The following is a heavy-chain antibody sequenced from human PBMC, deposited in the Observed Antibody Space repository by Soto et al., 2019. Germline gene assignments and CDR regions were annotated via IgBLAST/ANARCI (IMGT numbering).Heavy chain of an antibody. D-gene: IGHD6-6*01. CDR1: GFTFSNYA. Sequence: GGSLRLACAASGFTFSNYAMSWVRQAPGKGLEWVAIISYDGSNKYYADSVKGRFTISRDNSKNTLFLHMNSLRTEDTAVFYCAREIADRPVGAYYFDYWGQGTLVTVSS. CDR3: AREIADRPVGAYYFDY. V-gene: IGHV3-30-3*01. CDR2: ISYDGSNK. J-gene: IGHJ4*02.